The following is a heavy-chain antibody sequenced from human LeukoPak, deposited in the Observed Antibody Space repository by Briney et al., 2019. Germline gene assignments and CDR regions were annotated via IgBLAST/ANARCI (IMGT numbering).Heavy chain of an antibody. D-gene: IGHD2-2*01. J-gene: IGHJ4*02. CDR3: ATEGRSTTPGY. CDR2: ISSSSTYI. V-gene: IGHV3-21*01. CDR1: GFTFSYYT. Sequence: GGSLRLSCAASGFTFSYYTMIWVRQAPGRGLEWVSFISSSSTYIYYADSVKGRFTISRDNAKNSLYLQMNSLRAEDTAVYYCATEGRSTTPGYWGQGTLVTVSS.